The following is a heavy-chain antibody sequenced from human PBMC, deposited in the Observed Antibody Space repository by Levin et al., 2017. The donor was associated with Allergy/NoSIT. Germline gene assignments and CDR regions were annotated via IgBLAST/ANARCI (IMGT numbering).Heavy chain of an antibody. D-gene: IGHD3-3*01. Sequence: SVKVSCKTLGATFNSYAINWVRQAPGQGLEWMGGIIPIFGTTNYAQGSQGRFTITADKSTSTVYMELSSLRSEDTAVYYCARGAGYDFRSGGMDVWGQGTTITVSS. CDR1: GATFNSYA. CDR3: ARGAGYDFRSGGMDV. J-gene: IGHJ6*02. V-gene: IGHV1-69*06. CDR2: IIPIFGTT.